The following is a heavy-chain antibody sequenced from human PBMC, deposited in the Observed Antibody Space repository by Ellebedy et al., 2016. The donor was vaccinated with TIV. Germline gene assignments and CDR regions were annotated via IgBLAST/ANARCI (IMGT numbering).Heavy chain of an antibody. J-gene: IGHJ5*01. Sequence: AASVKVSCKASGGTFTSDLINWVRQAPGQGLEWMGRIIPILALPNYAQKFQARVTITADKSTTTAYMELSSLTSEDTAVYYCARQFGYTHVMTPYESWGQGTLVTVSS. V-gene: IGHV1-69*02. CDR3: ARQFGYTHVMTPYES. D-gene: IGHD5-18*01. CDR2: IIPILALP. CDR1: GGTFTSDL.